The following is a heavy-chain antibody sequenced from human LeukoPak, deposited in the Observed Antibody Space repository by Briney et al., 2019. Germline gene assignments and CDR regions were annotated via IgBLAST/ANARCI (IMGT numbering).Heavy chain of an antibody. D-gene: IGHD3-16*01. Sequence: PGGSLRLSCSASGFTFSSYAMHWVRQAPGKGLEYVSAINTNGGSTYYANSVKGRFTISRDNSRSTLYLQMGSLRTEDMAVYYCAREGSYGESDYWGQGTLVTVSS. CDR2: INTNGGST. J-gene: IGHJ4*02. V-gene: IGHV3-64*01. CDR1: GFTFSSYA. CDR3: AREGSYGESDY.